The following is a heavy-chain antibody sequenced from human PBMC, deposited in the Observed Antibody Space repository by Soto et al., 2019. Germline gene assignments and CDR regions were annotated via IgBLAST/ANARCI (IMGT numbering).Heavy chain of an antibody. CDR2: MNVNTGNT. CDR1: GNSYSRYV. D-gene: IGHD3-3*01. V-gene: IGHV1-8*01. CDR3: ARGFYDFWSGDAFDI. J-gene: IGHJ3*02. Sequence: CKTSGNSYSRYVISWERQATGQVLEWMGWMNVNTGNTGYARGFQGRVTMTRNSSITTAYLELSSLTSEDTAVYYCARGFYDFWSGDAFDIWGQGTVVTV.